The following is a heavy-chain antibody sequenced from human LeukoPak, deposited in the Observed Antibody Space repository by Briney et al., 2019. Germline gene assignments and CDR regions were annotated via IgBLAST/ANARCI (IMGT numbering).Heavy chain of an antibody. CDR3: ARGAAAGTSDAFDI. D-gene: IGHD6-13*01. Sequence: GGSLRLSCAASGFTFDDYGMSWVRQAPGKGLEWVSGINWNGGSTGYADSVKGRFTISRDNAKNSLYLQMNSLRAEDTALYYCARGAAAGTSDAFDIWGQGTMVTVSS. J-gene: IGHJ3*02. CDR2: INWNGGST. V-gene: IGHV3-20*04. CDR1: GFTFDDYG.